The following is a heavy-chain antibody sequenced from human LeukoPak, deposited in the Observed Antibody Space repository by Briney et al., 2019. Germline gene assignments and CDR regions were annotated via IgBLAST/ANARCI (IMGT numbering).Heavy chain of an antibody. D-gene: IGHD6-19*01. Sequence: SETLSLTCAVYGGSFSGYYWSWIRQPPGKGLEWIGEINHSGSTNYNPSLKSRVTTSVDTSKNQFSLKLSSVTAADTAVYYCAREDSSGWFGYWGQGTLVTVSS. CDR2: INHSGST. CDR1: GGSFSGYY. CDR3: AREDSSGWFGY. J-gene: IGHJ4*02. V-gene: IGHV4-34*01.